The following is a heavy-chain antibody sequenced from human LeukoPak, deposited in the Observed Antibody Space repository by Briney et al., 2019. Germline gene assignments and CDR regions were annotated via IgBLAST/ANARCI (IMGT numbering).Heavy chain of an antibody. CDR1: GASISSGDYY. CDR3: ARGADYYDSSGYYFLGMGIFDY. V-gene: IGHV4-30-4*01. D-gene: IGHD3-22*01. J-gene: IGHJ4*02. CDR2: IYYRGNT. Sequence: PSETLSLTCTVSGASISSGDYYWRWIRQPPGRGLEWIEYIYYRGNTYYNPSLKSRVTISVDRSKNQFSLKLSSVTAADTAVYYCARGADYYDSSGYYFLGMGIFDYWGQGTLVTVSS.